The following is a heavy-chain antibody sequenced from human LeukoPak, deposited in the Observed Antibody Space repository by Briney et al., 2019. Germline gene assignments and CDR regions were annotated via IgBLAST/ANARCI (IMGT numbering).Heavy chain of an antibody. Sequence: GGSLRLSCAASGFTFNNYGMHWVRQAPGKGLEWVAVIWYDGSNKYYADSVKGRFTISRDNSKNTLYLQMNSLRAEDTAVYYCAKDLSTTVVTPNYFDYWGQGTLVTVSS. V-gene: IGHV3-30*02. CDR1: GFTFNNYG. J-gene: IGHJ4*02. D-gene: IGHD4-23*01. CDR3: AKDLSTTVVTPNYFDY. CDR2: IWYDGSNK.